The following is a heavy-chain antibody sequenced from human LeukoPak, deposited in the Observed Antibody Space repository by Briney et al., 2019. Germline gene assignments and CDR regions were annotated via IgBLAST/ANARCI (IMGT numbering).Heavy chain of an antibody. CDR2: INSDGSKT. CDR1: GFFFNTYW. V-gene: IGHV3-74*01. D-gene: IGHD3-10*01. CDR3: AREGSLEYYFDY. Sequence: GGSLRLSCAASGFFFNTYWMHWVRQAPGKGLVWVSRINSDGSKTSHEDSVKGRFTISRDNAKNTLYLQMNGLRAEDTAVYYCAREGSLEYYFDYWGRGTLVTVSS. J-gene: IGHJ4*02.